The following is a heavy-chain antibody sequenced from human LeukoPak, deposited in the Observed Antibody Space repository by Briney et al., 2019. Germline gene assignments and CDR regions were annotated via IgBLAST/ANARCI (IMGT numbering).Heavy chain of an antibody. V-gene: IGHV3-49*03. Sequence: PGGSQRLSCSASGFTFGDYSISWFRQAPGQGLEWVGFIRSKAYGGTPEYAASMKGRFTISRDDSESIAYLQMDSLETEDTAVYYCAREIRYFEWFQADYRGQGTLVTVSS. CDR1: GFTFGDYS. CDR2: IRSKAYGGTP. J-gene: IGHJ4*02. CDR3: AREIRYFEWFQADY. D-gene: IGHD3-9*01.